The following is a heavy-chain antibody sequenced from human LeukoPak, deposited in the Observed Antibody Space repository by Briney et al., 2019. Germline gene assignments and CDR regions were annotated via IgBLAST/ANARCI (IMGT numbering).Heavy chain of an antibody. CDR2: ISYDGSNK. Sequence: GGSLRLSCAASGFTFSSYAMHWVRQAPGKGLEWVAVISYDGSNKYYADSVKGRFTISRDNSKNTLYLQMNSLRAEDTAVYYCARDRGPYCSSTSCYTDWFDPWGQGTLVTVSS. V-gene: IGHV3-30-3*01. J-gene: IGHJ5*02. D-gene: IGHD2-2*02. CDR3: ARDRGPYCSSTSCYTDWFDP. CDR1: GFTFSSYA.